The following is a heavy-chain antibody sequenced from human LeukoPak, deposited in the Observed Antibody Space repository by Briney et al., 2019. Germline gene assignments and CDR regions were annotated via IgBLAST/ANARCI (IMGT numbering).Heavy chain of an antibody. J-gene: IGHJ4*02. V-gene: IGHV3-30*03. Sequence: GGSLRLSCAASGFTFSTYWMSWLRQAPGKGLEWVAVISYDGSNKYYADSVKGRFTIPRDNSKNTLYLQMNSLRAEDTAVYYCARGANYYDSSGYSYNFDYWGQGTLVTVSS. CDR2: ISYDGSNK. D-gene: IGHD3-22*01. CDR1: GFTFSTYW. CDR3: ARGANYYDSSGYSYNFDY.